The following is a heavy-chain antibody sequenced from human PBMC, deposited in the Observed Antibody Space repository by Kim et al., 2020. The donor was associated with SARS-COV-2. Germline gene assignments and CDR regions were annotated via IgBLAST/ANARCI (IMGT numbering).Heavy chain of an antibody. V-gene: IGHV7-4-1*02. Sequence: NTGNPPYAQGFTGRFVFSLDTSVTTAYLQISSLKSEDTAVYYCARGPFDYWGQGTLVTVSS. CDR2: NTGNP. CDR3: ARGPFDY. J-gene: IGHJ4*02.